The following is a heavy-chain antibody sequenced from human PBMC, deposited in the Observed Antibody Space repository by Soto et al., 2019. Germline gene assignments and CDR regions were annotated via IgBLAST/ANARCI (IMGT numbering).Heavy chain of an antibody. CDR2: IYHSGST. D-gene: IGHD6-13*01. CDR1: GGSISSSNW. V-gene: IGHV4-4*02. Sequence: SETLSLTCAVSGGSISSSNWWSWVRQPPGKGLEWIGEIYHSGSTNYNPSLKSRVTISVDKSKNQFSLKLSSVTAADTAVYYCARARIAAAGDPRYYFDYWGQGTLVTVSS. J-gene: IGHJ4*02. CDR3: ARARIAAAGDPRYYFDY.